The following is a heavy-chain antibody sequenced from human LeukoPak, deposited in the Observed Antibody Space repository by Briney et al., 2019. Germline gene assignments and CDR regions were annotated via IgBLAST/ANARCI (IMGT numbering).Heavy chain of an antibody. CDR1: GFTFSSYG. J-gene: IGHJ6*02. D-gene: IGHD4-11*01. Sequence: GRSLRLSCAASGFTFSSYGMHWVRQAPGKGLEWVAVIWYDGSNKYYADSVKGRFTISRDNSKNTPYLQMNSLRAEDTAVYYCARSDRDYSGYYYGMDVWGQGTTVTVSS. CDR2: IWYDGSNK. V-gene: IGHV3-33*01. CDR3: ARSDRDYSGYYYGMDV.